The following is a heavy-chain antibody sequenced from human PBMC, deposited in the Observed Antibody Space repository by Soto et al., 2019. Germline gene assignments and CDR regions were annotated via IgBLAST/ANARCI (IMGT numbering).Heavy chain of an antibody. CDR3: ARGAAMVLFDY. CDR1: GFTVSTNY. Sequence: PGGSLRLSCAVSGFTVSTNYMSWVRQAPGKGLEWVSVIYSGDNTYYADSVKGRFTISRDNSKNTLNLQMNGLRVEDTAVYYRARGAAMVLFDYWGQGTLVTVSS. D-gene: IGHD5-18*01. J-gene: IGHJ4*02. V-gene: IGHV3-53*01. CDR2: IYSGDNT.